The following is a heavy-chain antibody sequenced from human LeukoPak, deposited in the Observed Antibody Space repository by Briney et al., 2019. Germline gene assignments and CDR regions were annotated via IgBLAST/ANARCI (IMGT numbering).Heavy chain of an antibody. CDR1: GFTSSRFA. V-gene: IGHV3-30*18. J-gene: IGHJ5*01. D-gene: IGHD3-9*01. Sequence: GRSRRLSCVASGFTSSRFAMHWVRQAPGKGPEWVSLISSDATNKYHADSVKGRFTISRDNSRNTLYLQMNSLRAENTAVYYCAKLGQIRHFDFVNWFDSWGQGTLVIVSS. CDR3: AKLGQIRHFDFVNWFDS. CDR2: ISSDATNK.